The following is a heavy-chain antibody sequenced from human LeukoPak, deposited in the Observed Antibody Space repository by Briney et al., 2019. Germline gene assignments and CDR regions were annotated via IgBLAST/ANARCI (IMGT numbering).Heavy chain of an antibody. Sequence: GGSLRLSCAASGVTFSSYAMSWVRQAPGKGLEWVAAISGSGGSTYYADSVKGRFTISRDNSKNTLYLQMNSLRAEDTAVYYCAKTLVGCSGGSCYPKWFDPWGQGTLVTVSS. J-gene: IGHJ5*02. CDR1: GVTFSSYA. CDR2: ISGSGGST. D-gene: IGHD2-15*01. CDR3: AKTLVGCSGGSCYPKWFDP. V-gene: IGHV3-23*01.